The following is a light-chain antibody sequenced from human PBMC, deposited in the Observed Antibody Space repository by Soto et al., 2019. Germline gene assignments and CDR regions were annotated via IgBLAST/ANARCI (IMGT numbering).Light chain of an antibody. CDR1: HAMAIL. V-gene: IGKV1-9*01. J-gene: IGKJ4*01. CDR2: DAS. CDR3: QQVNAYPSP. Sequence: DIQMTQSPSTLSASVGDRVSITCRASHAMAILLAWYQQKPGKAPNLLIYDASTLHSGVPSRFSGGGSGTDFTLTISSLQAEDFATYYCQQVNAYPSPFGGGTKVDIK.